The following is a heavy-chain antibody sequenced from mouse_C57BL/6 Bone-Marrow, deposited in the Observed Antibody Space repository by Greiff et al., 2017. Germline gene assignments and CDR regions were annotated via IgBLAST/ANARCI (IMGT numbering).Heavy chain of an antibody. J-gene: IGHJ3*01. CDR2: IYPGSGST. D-gene: IGHD2-2*01. Sequence: QVQLKESGAELVKPGASVKMSCKASGYTFTSYWITWVKQRPGQGLEWIGDIYPGSGSTNYNEKFKSKATLTVDTSSSTAYMQLSSLTSEDSAVYYCAREDYYGYESFAYWGQGTLVTVSA. V-gene: IGHV1-55*01. CDR1: GYTFTSYW. CDR3: AREDYYGYESFAY.